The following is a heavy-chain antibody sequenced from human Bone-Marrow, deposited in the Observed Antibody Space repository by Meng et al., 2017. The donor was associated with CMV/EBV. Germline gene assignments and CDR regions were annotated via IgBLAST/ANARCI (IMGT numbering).Heavy chain of an antibody. V-gene: IGHV3-7*01. CDR1: GLKLSNYW. Sequence: GESLKISCAVSGLKLSNYWMSWVREAPGKGLEWVANIKQDGSEKYYVDSVKGRFTISRDNSNNTLYLQMNSLRAEDTAVYYCAKDLMVVVPVPRYSGMDVWGQGTTVTVSS. CDR2: IKQDGSEK. CDR3: AKDLMVVVPVPRYSGMDV. D-gene: IGHD3-22*01. J-gene: IGHJ6*02.